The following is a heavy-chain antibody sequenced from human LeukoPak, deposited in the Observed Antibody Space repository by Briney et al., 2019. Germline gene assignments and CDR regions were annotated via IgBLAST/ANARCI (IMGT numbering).Heavy chain of an antibody. J-gene: IGHJ4*02. CDR1: GYTFTDYY. CDR2: ISPNNGGT. D-gene: IGHD3-10*01. Sequence: ASVKVSCKASGYTFTDYYMHWVRQAPEQGLEWMGWISPNNGGTNYAQKFQGRVTMTRDTSIGTAYMELSRLRSDDTAVYYCAGGIASYSSSYFDYWGQGALVTVSS. V-gene: IGHV1-2*02. CDR3: AGGIASYSSSYFDY.